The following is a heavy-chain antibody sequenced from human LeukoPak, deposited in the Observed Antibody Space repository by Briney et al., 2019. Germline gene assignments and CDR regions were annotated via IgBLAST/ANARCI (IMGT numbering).Heavy chain of an antibody. V-gene: IGHV3-9*01. J-gene: IGHJ4*02. CDR2: ISWSSGSI. D-gene: IGHD1-26*01. Sequence: GGSLRLSCAASGFTFDDYAMHWVRQAPGKGLEWVSGISWSSGSIGYADSVKGRFTISRDNAKNSLYLQMNSLRAEDTALYYCAKDISLSGSYYGGAFDYWGQGTLVTASS. CDR1: GFTFDDYA. CDR3: AKDISLSGSYYGGAFDY.